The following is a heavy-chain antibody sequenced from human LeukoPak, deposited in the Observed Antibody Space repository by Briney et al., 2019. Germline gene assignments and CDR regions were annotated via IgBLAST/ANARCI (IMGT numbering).Heavy chain of an antibody. J-gene: IGHJ4*02. CDR3: ASTYYDFWSGYYTD. V-gene: IGHV3-23*01. Sequence: PGGSLRLSRAASGFTFSNSAMSRVRQAPGKGLEWVSTLSGSGITTYYADSVKGRFTISRDNSKNTLYLQMNSLRAEDTALYYCASTYYDFWSGYYTDWGQGTLVTVSS. CDR1: GFTFSNSA. CDR2: LSGSGITT. D-gene: IGHD3-3*01.